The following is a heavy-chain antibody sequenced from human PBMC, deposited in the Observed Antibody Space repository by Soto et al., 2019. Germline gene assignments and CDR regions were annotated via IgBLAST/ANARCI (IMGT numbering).Heavy chain of an antibody. Sequence: SETLSLTCTVSGVSISSYYWSWVRQPPGKGLEWIAYMYYDGSTNYNPSLKSRVTISVDTSKNQFSLKLSSVTAADTAVYYCARFRVCSGGSCYSDYWGQGTLVTVSS. V-gene: IGHV4-59*12. CDR2: MYYDGST. D-gene: IGHD2-15*01. J-gene: IGHJ4*02. CDR1: GVSISSYY. CDR3: ARFRVCSGGSCYSDY.